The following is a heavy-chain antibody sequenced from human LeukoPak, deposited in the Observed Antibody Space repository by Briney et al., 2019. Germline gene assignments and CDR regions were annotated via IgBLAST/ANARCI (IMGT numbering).Heavy chain of an antibody. V-gene: IGHV3-23*01. Sequence: QAGGSLRLSCAASGFTFSSYAMSWVRQAPGKGLEWVSAISGSGGSTYYTDSVKGRFTISRDNSKNTVSLQMNSLRGDDTAVYYCAKDDAWGRYKDWGQGTLVTVSS. CDR1: GFTFSSYA. CDR3: AKDDAWGRYKD. J-gene: IGHJ1*01. D-gene: IGHD3-16*01. CDR2: ISGSGGST.